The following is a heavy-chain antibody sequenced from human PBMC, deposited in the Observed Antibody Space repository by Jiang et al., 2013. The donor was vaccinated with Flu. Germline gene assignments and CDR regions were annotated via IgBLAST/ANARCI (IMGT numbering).Heavy chain of an antibody. J-gene: IGHJ4*02. Sequence: GAEVKKPGESLKISCKGSGYSFANYWIGWVRQMPGKGLEWMGIIYPGNSETRYSPSFQGQVTISADKSISTAYLHWSSLQASDTAMYYCARPAGYSYGYYFDYWGQGTLVTVSS. V-gene: IGHV5-51*01. CDR2: IYPGNSET. D-gene: IGHD5-18*01. CDR3: ARPAGYSYGYYFDY. CDR1: GYSFANYW.